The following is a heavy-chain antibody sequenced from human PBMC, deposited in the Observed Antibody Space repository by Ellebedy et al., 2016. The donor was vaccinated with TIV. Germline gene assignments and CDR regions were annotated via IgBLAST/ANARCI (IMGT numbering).Heavy chain of an antibody. D-gene: IGHD2-15*01. CDR3: ARGSSWWGNGMDV. CDR2: MNPNSGNT. CDR1: GGTFSSYA. Sequence: ASVKVSCXASGGTFSSYAINWVRQATGQGLEWMGWMNPNSGNTGYAQKFQGRVTMTRNTSISTAYTELSSLRSEDTAVYYCARGSSWWGNGMDVWGQGTTVTVSS. V-gene: IGHV1-8*02. J-gene: IGHJ6*02.